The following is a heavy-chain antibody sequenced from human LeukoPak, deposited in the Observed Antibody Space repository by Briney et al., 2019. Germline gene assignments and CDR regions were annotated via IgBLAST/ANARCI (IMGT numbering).Heavy chain of an antibody. D-gene: IGHD1-26*01. V-gene: IGHV4-34*01. CDR2: INHSGST. CDR1: GGSISSYY. CDR3: ARDRVVGATSFFLDY. J-gene: IGHJ4*02. Sequence: SETLSLTCTVSGGSISSYYWSWIRRPPGKGLEWIGEINHSGSTNYNPSLKSRVTISVDTSKNQFSLKLSSVTAADTAVYYCARDRVVGATSFFLDYWGQGTLVTVSS.